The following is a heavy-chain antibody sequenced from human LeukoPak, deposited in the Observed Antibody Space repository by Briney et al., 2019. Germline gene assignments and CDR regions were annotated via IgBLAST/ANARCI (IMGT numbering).Heavy chain of an antibody. V-gene: IGHV3-30-3*01. D-gene: IGHD3-3*01. Sequence: PGGSLRLSCAASGFTFSSYAMHWVRQAPGKGLEWVAVISYDGSNKYYADSVKGRFTISRDNSKNTLYLQMNSLRAEDTAVYYCARGGEIQGIYDFWSGYYPYWGQGTLVTVSS. CDR1: GFTFSSYA. J-gene: IGHJ4*02. CDR3: ARGGEIQGIYDFWSGYYPY. CDR2: ISYDGSNK.